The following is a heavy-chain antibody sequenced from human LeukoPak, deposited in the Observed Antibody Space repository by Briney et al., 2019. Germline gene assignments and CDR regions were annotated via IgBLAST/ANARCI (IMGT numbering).Heavy chain of an antibody. CDR1: GYTFTSYA. CDR2: INTNTGNP. J-gene: IGHJ3*02. V-gene: IGHV7-4-1*02. Sequence: GASVKVSCKASGYTFTSYAMNWVRQAPGQGLEWMGWINTNTGNPTYAQGFTGRFVFSLDTSVSTAYLQISSLKAEDTAVYYCAFSSIEPSKNLDTNFDIWGQGTMVTVSS. CDR3: AFSSIEPSKNLDTNFDI. D-gene: IGHD6-6*01.